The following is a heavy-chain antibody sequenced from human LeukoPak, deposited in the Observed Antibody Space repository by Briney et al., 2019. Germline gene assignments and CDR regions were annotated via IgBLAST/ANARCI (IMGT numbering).Heavy chain of an antibody. V-gene: IGHV4-31*03. J-gene: IGHJ5*02. CDR3: ASLHSSSWYSNWFDP. D-gene: IGHD6-13*01. Sequence: TSETLSLTCTVSGYSISSGGYYWSWVRHHPGKGLEWIGYIYNSGRTSYNPSLKSRVSISLDTSENQFSLKLSSVTAADTAVYYCASLHSSSWYSNWFDPWGQGTLVTVSS. CDR2: IYNSGRT. CDR1: GYSISSGGYY.